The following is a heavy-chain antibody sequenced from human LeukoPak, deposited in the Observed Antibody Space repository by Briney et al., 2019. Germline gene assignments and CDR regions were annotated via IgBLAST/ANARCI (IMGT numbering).Heavy chain of an antibody. D-gene: IGHD3-10*01. CDR1: GYTFTSYG. CDR2: ISAYNGNT. J-gene: IGHJ6*02. Sequence: GASVKVSCKASGYTFTSYGISWVRQAPGQGLEWMGWISAYNGNTNYAQKLQGRVTMTTDTSTSTAYMELRSLRSDDTAVYYCAREFWGTMVRGAAMDVWGQGTTVTVSS. V-gene: IGHV1-18*01. CDR3: AREFWGTMVRGAAMDV.